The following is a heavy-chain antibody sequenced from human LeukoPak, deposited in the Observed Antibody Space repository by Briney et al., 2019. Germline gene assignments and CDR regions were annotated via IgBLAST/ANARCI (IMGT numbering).Heavy chain of an antibody. Sequence: SETLSLTCTVSGGSISSFYWSWIRQPPGKGLEWIGDIYYSGSTNYNASLKSRVTISLDTSKNQFSLKLSSVTAADTAVYYCAGGRSGGVYYYYYMDVWGKGTTVTVSS. CDR2: IYYSGST. CDR1: GGSISSFY. J-gene: IGHJ6*03. D-gene: IGHD6-25*01. V-gene: IGHV4-59*01. CDR3: AGGRSGGVYYYYYMDV.